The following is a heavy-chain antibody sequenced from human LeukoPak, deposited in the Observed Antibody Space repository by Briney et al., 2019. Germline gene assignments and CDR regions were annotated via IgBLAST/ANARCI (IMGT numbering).Heavy chain of an antibody. J-gene: IGHJ4*02. D-gene: IGHD1-26*01. CDR2: ISGSGHTT. V-gene: IGHV3-23*01. CDR1: GFTFSSYA. CDR3: ARVWEIHNPGYFDY. Sequence: GGSLRLSCAASGFTFSSYAMNWVRQAPGTGLEWVSGISGSGHTTYYADSEKGRFTIPRDNSKNTLYLQMNSLRAEDTALHYCARVWEIHNPGYFDYRGQGTLVTVSS.